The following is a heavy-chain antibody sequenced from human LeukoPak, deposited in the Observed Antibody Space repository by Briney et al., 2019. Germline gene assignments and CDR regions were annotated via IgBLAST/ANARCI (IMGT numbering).Heavy chain of an antibody. D-gene: IGHD1-26*01. Sequence: PSETLSLTCAVYGGSFSGYYWSWIRQPPGKGLEWIGEINHSGSTNYNPSLKSRVTISVDTSKNQFSLKLSSVTAADTAVYYCARGQRYGGPLRVWGREPWSPSPQ. V-gene: IGHV4-34*01. CDR3: ARGQRYGGPLRV. J-gene: IGHJ4*02. CDR1: GGSFSGYY. CDR2: INHSGST.